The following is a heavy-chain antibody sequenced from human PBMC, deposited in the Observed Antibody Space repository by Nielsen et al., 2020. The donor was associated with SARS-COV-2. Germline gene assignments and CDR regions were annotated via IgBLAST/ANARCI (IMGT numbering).Heavy chain of an antibody. CDR2: IYYSGST. J-gene: IGHJ4*02. V-gene: IGHV4-59*04. Sequence: ESLKISCTVSGGSISSYYWSWIRQPPGKGLEWIGYIYYSGSTYYNPSLKSRVTISVDTSKNQFSLKLSSVTAADTAVYYCARRLMLAKYSSSWYKKGYFDYWGQGTLVTVSS. D-gene: IGHD6-13*01. CDR3: ARRLMLAKYSSSWYKKGYFDY. CDR1: GGSISSYY.